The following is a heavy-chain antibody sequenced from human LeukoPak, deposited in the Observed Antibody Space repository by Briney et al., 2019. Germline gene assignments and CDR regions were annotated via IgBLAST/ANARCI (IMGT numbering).Heavy chain of an antibody. V-gene: IGHV3-48*04. CDR1: GFTFSSYS. D-gene: IGHD2-2*01. J-gene: IGHJ4*02. Sequence: GGSLRLSCAASGFTFSSYSMNWVRQAPGKGLEWVSYISSSSSTIYYADSVKGRFTLSRDNAKNSLYLQMNSLRAEDTAVYYCARDLSGPIVVVPAALYDYWGQGTLVTVSS. CDR2: ISSSSSTI. CDR3: ARDLSGPIVVVPAALYDY.